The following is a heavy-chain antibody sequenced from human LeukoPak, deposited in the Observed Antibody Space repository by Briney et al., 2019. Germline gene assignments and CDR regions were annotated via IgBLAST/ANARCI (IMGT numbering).Heavy chain of an antibody. V-gene: IGHV4-38-2*02. CDR1: GYSISSGYY. CDR2: IYHSGST. D-gene: IGHD6-13*01. CDR3: ARVRAAAGTHYFDY. Sequence: SETLSLTCTVSGYSISSGYYWGWIRQPPGKGLEWIGSIYHSGSTYYNPSLKSRVTISVDTSKNQFSLKLSSVTAADTAVYYCARVRAAAGTHYFDYWGQGTLVTVSS. J-gene: IGHJ4*02.